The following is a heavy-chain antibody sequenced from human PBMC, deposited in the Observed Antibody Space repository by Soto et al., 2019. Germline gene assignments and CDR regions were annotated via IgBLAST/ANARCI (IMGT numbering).Heavy chain of an antibody. D-gene: IGHD1-1*01. CDR1: GFTFSSSW. CDR2: IKSDGSDT. CDR3: ASVERGSTRVYTYLVY. J-gene: IGHJ4*02. V-gene: IGHV3-74*01. Sequence: GGSLRLSCAASGFTFSSSWMHWVRQAPGEGLVWVSRIKSDGSDTRYADSVKGRFTISRDNAKNTLYLQMNSLRVEDTAVYYCASVERGSTRVYTYLVYWGPGALVDVSS.